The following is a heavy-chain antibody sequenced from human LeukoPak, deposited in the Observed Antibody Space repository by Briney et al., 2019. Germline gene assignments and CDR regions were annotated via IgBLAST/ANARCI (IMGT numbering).Heavy chain of an antibody. V-gene: IGHV4-59*01. D-gene: IGHD1-14*01. J-gene: IGHJ6*02. CDR1: GGSINSYY. CDR3: AAMRYGRDYYYGTDV. Sequence: SETLSLTCSVTGGSINSYYWSWVRQPPGKGLEWIGYISHSGSTDSNPSLKSRVTISLDTSKNQFSLKLTSVTAADTAVYYCAAMRYGRDYYYGTDVWGQGTTVTVSS. CDR2: ISHSGST.